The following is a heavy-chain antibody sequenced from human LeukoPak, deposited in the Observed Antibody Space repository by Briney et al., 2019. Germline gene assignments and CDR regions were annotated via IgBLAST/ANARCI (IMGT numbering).Heavy chain of an antibody. D-gene: IGHD6-19*01. J-gene: IGHJ4*02. CDR1: GFTFSSYA. V-gene: IGHV3-23*01. CDR2: ISGSGGST. CDR3: AKDWSPSYSSGWYLFTYFDY. Sequence: PGRSLRLSCAASGFTFSSYAMSWVRQAPGKGLEWVSAISGSGGSTYYADSVKGRFTISRDNSKNTLYLQMNSLRAEDTAVYYCAKDWSPSYSSGWYLFTYFDYWGQGTLVTVSS.